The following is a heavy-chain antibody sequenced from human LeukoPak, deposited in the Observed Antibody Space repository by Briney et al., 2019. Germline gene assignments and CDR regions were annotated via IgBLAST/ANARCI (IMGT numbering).Heavy chain of an antibody. V-gene: IGHV3-74*01. D-gene: IGHD5-24*01. CDR1: GFTFSTYW. J-gene: IGHJ4*02. Sequence: GGSLRLSCAASGFTFSTYWMHWVRHAPGKGLVWVSRIDSDGSRISHGDSVKGRFTISRDNAKNMLYLQMNSLRAEDTAVYYCAGGRDRSSLYFDSWAQGTLVTVSS. CDR3: AGGRDRSSLYFDS. CDR2: IDSDGSRI.